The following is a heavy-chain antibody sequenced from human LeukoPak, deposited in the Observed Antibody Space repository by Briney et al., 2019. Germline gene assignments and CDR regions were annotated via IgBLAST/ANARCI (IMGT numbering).Heavy chain of an antibody. V-gene: IGHV3-21*01. CDR1: EFTFSSYS. D-gene: IGHD3-22*01. CDR2: INRGATYI. Sequence: PGGSLRLSCTVSEFTFSSYSMNWVRQAPGEGLEWVASINRGATYIYYADSMKGRFTISRDDAKSSLYLQMNSLRAEDTAVYYCVRLRRNSDSSGYYYYYDYWGQGILVTASS. CDR3: VRLRRNSDSSGYYYYYDY. J-gene: IGHJ4*02.